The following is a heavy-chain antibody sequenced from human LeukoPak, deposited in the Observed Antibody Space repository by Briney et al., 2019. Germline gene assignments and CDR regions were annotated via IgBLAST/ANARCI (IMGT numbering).Heavy chain of an antibody. Sequence: ASVTVSCKASGYTFTSYYMHWVRQAPGQGLEWMGIINPSGGSTSYAQKFQGRVTMTRDTSTSTVYMELSSLRSEDTAVYYCARDLFGYCSGGSCDGYWGQGTTVTVSS. J-gene: IGHJ6*02. D-gene: IGHD2-15*01. CDR3: ARDLFGYCSGGSCDGY. CDR1: GYTFTSYY. V-gene: IGHV1-46*01. CDR2: INPSGGST.